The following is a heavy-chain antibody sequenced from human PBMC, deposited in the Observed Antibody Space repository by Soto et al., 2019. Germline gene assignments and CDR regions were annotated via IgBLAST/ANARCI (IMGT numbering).Heavy chain of an antibody. CDR2: IQSGGTT. V-gene: IGHV3-66*01. D-gene: IGHD2-15*01. J-gene: IGHJ6*01. CDR3: GGDDVLCDGGRCYGIPWDV. CDR1: GFTVSSKY. Sequence: EVQLVESGGGLVQPGGSLRLSCAASGFTVSSKYMTWVRQAPGKGLEWVSLIQSGGTTYYADSVKGRFTISRDTSENTLHLQMDSRGVEDTAVYYWGGDDVLCDGGRCYGIPWDVW.